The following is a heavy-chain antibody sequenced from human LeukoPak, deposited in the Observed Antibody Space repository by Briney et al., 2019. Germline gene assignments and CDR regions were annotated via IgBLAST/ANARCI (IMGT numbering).Heavy chain of an antibody. D-gene: IGHD1-26*01. J-gene: IGHJ3*02. Sequence: GASVKVSCKASGYTFTGYYMHWVRQAPGQGLEWMGWINPNSVGTNYAQKFQGRVTMTRDTSISTAYMELSRLRSDDTAGYYCARNKLVGATHTYDAFDIWGQGTMVTVSS. CDR3: ARNKLVGATHTYDAFDI. V-gene: IGHV1-2*02. CDR1: GYTFTGYY. CDR2: INPNSVGT.